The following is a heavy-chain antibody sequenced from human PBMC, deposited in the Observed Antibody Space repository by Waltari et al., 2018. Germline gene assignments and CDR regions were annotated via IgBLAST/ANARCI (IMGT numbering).Heavy chain of an antibody. CDR3: AKVEGYSSGWLDY. D-gene: IGHD6-19*01. CDR1: GFTFSSCA. V-gene: IGHV3-23*03. CDR2: IYSGGST. J-gene: IGHJ4*02. Sequence: EVQLLESGGGLVQPGGSLRLSCAASGFTFSSCAMGWVRQAPGKGLEWVSVIYSGGSTYYADSVKGRFTISRDNSKNTLYLQMNSLRAEDTAVYYCAKVEGYSSGWLDYWGQGTLVTVSS.